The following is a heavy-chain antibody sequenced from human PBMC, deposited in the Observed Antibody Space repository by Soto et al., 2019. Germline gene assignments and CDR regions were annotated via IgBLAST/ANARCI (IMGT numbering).Heavy chain of an antibody. CDR2: INHSGST. J-gene: IGHJ4*02. D-gene: IGHD7-27*01. Sequence: SETLSLTCAVYGGSFSGYYWSWIRQPPGKGLEWIGEINHSGSTNYNPSLKSRVTISVDTSKYQFSLKLSSVTAADTAVYYCARALKLGISVDYWGQGTLVTVSS. CDR1: GGSFSGYY. V-gene: IGHV4-34*01. CDR3: ARALKLGISVDY.